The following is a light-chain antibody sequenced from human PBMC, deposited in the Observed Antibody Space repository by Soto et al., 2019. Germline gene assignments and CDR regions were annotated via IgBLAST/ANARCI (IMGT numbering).Light chain of an antibody. Sequence: QSVLTQPPSASGSPGQSVTISCTGTRNDVGGYNFVSWYQQHPGKAPKLLIYEVTQRPSGVPDRCSASKSGNTASLTVSGLQAEDEADYYCSSYAGSKMGVFGTGTKLTVL. CDR2: EVT. CDR1: RNDVGGYNF. J-gene: IGLJ1*01. CDR3: SSYAGSKMGV. V-gene: IGLV2-8*01.